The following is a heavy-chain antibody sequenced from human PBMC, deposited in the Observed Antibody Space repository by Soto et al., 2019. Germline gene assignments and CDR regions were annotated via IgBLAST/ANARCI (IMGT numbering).Heavy chain of an antibody. CDR2: IYPGDSDT. CDR3: ARTERGYCSSTSCYFSWFDP. Sequence: GESLKISCEGSGFTFTSYWIAWVRQMPGKGLEWMGIIYPGDSDTRYSPSFQGQVTISADKPISTAYLQWSSLKASDTAMYYCARTERGYCSSTSCYFSWFDPWGQGTLVTVSS. D-gene: IGHD2-2*01. CDR1: GFTFTSYW. J-gene: IGHJ5*02. V-gene: IGHV5-51*01.